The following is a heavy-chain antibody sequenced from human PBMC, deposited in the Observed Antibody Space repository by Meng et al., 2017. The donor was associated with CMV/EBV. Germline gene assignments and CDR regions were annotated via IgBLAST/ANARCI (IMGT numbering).Heavy chain of an antibody. CDR2: INVHDNYR. CDR1: GYTFTSYG. D-gene: IGHD2-2*03. V-gene: IGHV1-18*01. J-gene: IGHJ6*02. Sequence: ASVKVSCKASGYTFTSYGISWVRQAPGQGLEWMGWINVHDNYRNYAQKFQGRVTLTTDTSTTTAYLELETLRSDDTAVYYCVRDMDYGMDIWGQGTTVTVSS. CDR3: VRDMDYGMDI.